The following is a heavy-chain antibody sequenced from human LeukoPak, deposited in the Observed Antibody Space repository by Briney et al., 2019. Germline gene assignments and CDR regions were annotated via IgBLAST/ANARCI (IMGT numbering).Heavy chain of an antibody. D-gene: IGHD2-2*01. V-gene: IGHV4-39*01. CDR1: GGSISSSNYY. J-gene: IGHJ3*02. Sequence: PSETLSLTCTASGGSISSSNYYWGWIRQPPGKGLEWIGSIYYSGSTYYNPSLKSRVTISVDTSKNQFSLKLSSVTAADTAVYYCARLELARRYCTSTSCVYDAFDIWGQGTVVTVSS. CDR3: ARLELARRYCTSTSCVYDAFDI. CDR2: IYYSGST.